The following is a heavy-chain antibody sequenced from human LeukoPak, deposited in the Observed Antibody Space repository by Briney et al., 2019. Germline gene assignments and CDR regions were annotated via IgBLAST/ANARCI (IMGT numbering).Heavy chain of an antibody. V-gene: IGHV4-4*02. Sequence: GSLRLSCAASGFIFDDYGMSWVRQAPGKGLEWIGEVSHSGGTSYNPSLKSRVTLSVDKSKNQFSLTLTSLTAADTAVYYCTRGGTDALSYWGQGALVTVSS. D-gene: IGHD3-16*01. J-gene: IGHJ4*02. CDR2: VSHSGGT. CDR3: TRGGTDALSY. CDR1: GFIFDDYG.